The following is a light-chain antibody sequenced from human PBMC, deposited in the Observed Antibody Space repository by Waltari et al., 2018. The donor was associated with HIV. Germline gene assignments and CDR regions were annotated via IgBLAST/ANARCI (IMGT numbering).Light chain of an antibody. CDR3: QHYSNWPPWT. CDR2: GAS. V-gene: IGKV3-15*01. CDR1: QSVGTN. Sequence: EILMTQSPDTLSVSPGERVPLSCRASQSVGTNLAWYQQKPGQAPRLLIYGASFTATDISDRFSGSGSGTDFTLTINSLQSEDFAVYYCQHYSNWPPWTFGPGTRVEMK. J-gene: IGKJ1*01.